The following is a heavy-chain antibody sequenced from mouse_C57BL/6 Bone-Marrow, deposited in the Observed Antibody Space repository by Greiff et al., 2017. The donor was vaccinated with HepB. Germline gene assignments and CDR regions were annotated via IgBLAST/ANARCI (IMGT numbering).Heavy chain of an antibody. CDR1: GYTFTDYE. D-gene: IGHD2-3*01. CDR3: KYLLDGYYEDY. J-gene: IGHJ2*01. CDR2: IDPETGGT. V-gene: IGHV1-15*01. Sequence: QVQLQQSGAELVRPGASVTLSCKASGYTFTDYEMHWVKQTPVHGLEWIGAIDPETGGTAYTQKFKGKAILTADKSSSTAYMELRSLTSEDSAVYYCKYLLDGYYEDYWGQGTTLTVSS.